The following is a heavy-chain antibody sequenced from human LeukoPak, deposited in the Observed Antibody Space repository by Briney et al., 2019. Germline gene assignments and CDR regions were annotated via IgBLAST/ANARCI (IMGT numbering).Heavy chain of an antibody. CDR2: INTNTGNP. CDR3: ARDQWELRGIYGMDV. Sequence: ASVKVSCKASGYTFTSYAMNWVRQAPGQGLGWMGWINTNTGNPTYAQGFTGRFVFSLDTSVSTAYLQISSLKAEDTAVYYCARDQWELRGIYGMDVWGQGTTVTVSS. D-gene: IGHD1-26*01. J-gene: IGHJ6*02. V-gene: IGHV7-4-1*02. CDR1: GYTFTSYA.